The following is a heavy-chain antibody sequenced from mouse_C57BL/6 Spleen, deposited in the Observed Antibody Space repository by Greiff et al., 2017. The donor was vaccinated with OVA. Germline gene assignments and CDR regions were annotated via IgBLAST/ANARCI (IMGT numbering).Heavy chain of an antibody. CDR1: GYTFTSYW. CDR3: SRGLLRSPFDY. D-gene: IGHD1-1*01. J-gene: IGHJ2*01. Sequence: QVQLQQPGAELVKPGASVKLSCKASGYTFTSYWMHWVKQRPGRGLAWIGRIDPNSGCTKYNKKFKSKATLTVDKPSSTAYMQLISLTSEDSAVYYCSRGLLRSPFDYWGQGTTLTVSS. V-gene: IGHV1-72*01. CDR2: IDPNSGCT.